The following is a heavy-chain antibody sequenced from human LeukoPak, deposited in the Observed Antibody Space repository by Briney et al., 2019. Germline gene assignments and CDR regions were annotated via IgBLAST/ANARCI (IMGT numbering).Heavy chain of an antibody. V-gene: IGHV1-46*01. CDR2: ISPSGGST. Sequence: ASVKVSCKAFGYTFTGYWMHWVRQAPGQGPEWMGVISPSGGSTIYAQKFKGRVTLTRDMSTSTDYLELRSLRSDDTAVYYCARRSYLSGLYYYYYMDVWGKGTTVTVSS. CDR1: GYTFTGYW. D-gene: IGHD3-16*01. CDR3: ARRSYLSGLYYYYYMDV. J-gene: IGHJ6*03.